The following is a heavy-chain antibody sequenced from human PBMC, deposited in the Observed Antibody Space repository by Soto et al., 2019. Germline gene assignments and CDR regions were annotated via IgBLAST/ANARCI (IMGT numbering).Heavy chain of an antibody. CDR2: VNPSGGST. Sequence: WASVKVSGKASGYIFTAYSMHWVRQAPGQGLEWMGVVNPSGGSTNYAQKFQGRITMTRDTSTSTVYMDLSSLTSEDTAVYYCAREENCSDGICYSEYFQRWGQGTLVTVSS. J-gene: IGHJ1*01. CDR3: AREENCSDGICYSEYFQR. CDR1: GYIFTAYS. V-gene: IGHV1-46*01. D-gene: IGHD2-15*01.